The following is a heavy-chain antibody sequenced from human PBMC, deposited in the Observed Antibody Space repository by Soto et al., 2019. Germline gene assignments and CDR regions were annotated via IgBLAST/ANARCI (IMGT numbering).Heavy chain of an antibody. J-gene: IGHJ3*02. D-gene: IGHD4-17*01. CDR2: ITASGGFT. V-gene: IGHV3-21*04. Sequence: PGGSLRLSCEASGFTISGCSMNWVRQAPGKGLEWLSSITASGGFTKYADSVKGRFTTSRDNPKNTLYLQMNSLRVEDTAVYYCAKDPNGDYIGAFDMWGQGIMVTGSS. CDR3: AKDPNGDYIGAFDM. CDR1: GFTISGCS.